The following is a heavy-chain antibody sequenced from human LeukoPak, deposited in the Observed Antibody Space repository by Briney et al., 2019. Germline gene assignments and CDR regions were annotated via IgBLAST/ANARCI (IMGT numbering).Heavy chain of an antibody. V-gene: IGHV4-61*09. J-gene: IGHJ5*02. Sequence: PSETLSLTCTVSGGSISTDNYYWSWIRQPAGKGLEWIGHIYTSGSTIYNPSLKSRVTISVETSKNQFSLKLKSVTAADTAVYYCARGGYYGSGNDFRFDPWGQGTLVTVSS. D-gene: IGHD3-10*01. CDR1: GGSISTDNYY. CDR3: ARGGYYGSGNDFRFDP. CDR2: IYTSGST.